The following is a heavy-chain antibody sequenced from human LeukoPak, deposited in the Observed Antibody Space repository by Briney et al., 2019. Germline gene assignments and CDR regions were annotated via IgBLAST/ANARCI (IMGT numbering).Heavy chain of an antibody. Sequence: ASVKVSCKASGGTFSSYAISWVRQAPGQGLEWMGRIIPILGIANYAQKFQGRVTITADKSTSTAYMELSSLRSEDTAVYYCARDWYSYDSSGYQGSSGYWGQGTLVTVSS. CDR2: IIPILGIA. J-gene: IGHJ4*02. D-gene: IGHD3-22*01. CDR3: ARDWYSYDSSGYQGSSGY. V-gene: IGHV1-69*04. CDR1: GGTFSSYA.